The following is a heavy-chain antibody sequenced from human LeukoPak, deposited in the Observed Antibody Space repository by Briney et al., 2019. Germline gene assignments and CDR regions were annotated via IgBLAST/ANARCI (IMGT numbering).Heavy chain of an antibody. CDR2: ISSNGGST. V-gene: IGHV3-64D*06. Sequence: GGSLRLSFSAPGFTFSSYAMHWVRQAPGKGLEYVSAISSNGGSTYYAGSVKGRFTISRDNSKNTLYLQMSSLRPEDTAVYYCVKDVSGSYSFDYWGQGTLVTVSS. J-gene: IGHJ4*02. D-gene: IGHD1-26*01. CDR3: VKDVSGSYSFDY. CDR1: GFTFSSYA.